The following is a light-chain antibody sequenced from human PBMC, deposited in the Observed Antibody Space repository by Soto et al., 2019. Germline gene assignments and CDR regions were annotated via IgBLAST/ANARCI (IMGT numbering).Light chain of an antibody. V-gene: IGLV2-14*01. J-gene: IGLJ1*01. CDR2: DVS. Sequence: QSVLTQTASVSGSPGQSITISCIGTSSDVGGYNYVSWYQQHPGKAPKLMIYDVSNRPSGVSNRFSGSKSGNTASLTISGLQAEDEADYYCSSYISSSTPYVFGTGTKVTVL. CDR1: SSDVGGYNY. CDR3: SSYISSSTPYV.